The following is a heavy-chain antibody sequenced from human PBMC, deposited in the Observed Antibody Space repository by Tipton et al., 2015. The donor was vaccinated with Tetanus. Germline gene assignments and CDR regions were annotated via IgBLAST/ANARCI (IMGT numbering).Heavy chain of an antibody. Sequence: LSCTVSGASINAGGYLWTWVRQHPGKGLEWIGNIYYTELTSYTPSLNSRVSISVDTSKNQFSLRLTSVTAADTAVYFCARGLPREPFYLDYWGQGKQVTVSS. V-gene: IGHV4-31*03. CDR1: GASINAGGYL. CDR2: IYYTELT. CDR3: ARGLPREPFYLDY. J-gene: IGHJ4*02. D-gene: IGHD1-26*01.